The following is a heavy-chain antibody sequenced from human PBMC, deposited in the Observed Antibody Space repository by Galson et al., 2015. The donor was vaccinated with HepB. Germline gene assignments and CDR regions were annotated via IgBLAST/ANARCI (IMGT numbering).Heavy chain of an antibody. CDR3: ARCIVVVPAATYYYYYMDV. CDR1: GGTFSSYA. CDR2: IIPIFGTA. Sequence: SVKVSCKASGGTFSSYAISWVRQAPGQGLEWMGGIIPIFGTANYAQKFQGRVTITADESTSTAYMELSSLRSEDTAVYYCARCIVVVPAATYYYYYMDVWGKGTTVTVSS. D-gene: IGHD2-2*01. J-gene: IGHJ6*03. V-gene: IGHV1-69*13.